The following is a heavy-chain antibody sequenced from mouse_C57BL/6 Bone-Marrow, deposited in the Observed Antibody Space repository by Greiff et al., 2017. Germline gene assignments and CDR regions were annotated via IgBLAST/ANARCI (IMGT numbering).Heavy chain of an antibody. D-gene: IGHD2-2*01. Sequence: QVQLQQPGTELVKPGASVKLSCKASGYTFTSYWMHWVKQRPGQGLEWIGNINPSNGGTNYNEKFKSKATLTVDKSSSTAYLQLSSLTSEDTAVYYCTTGKIYYGYGVPAYWGQGTLVTVSA. V-gene: IGHV1-53*01. CDR2: INPSNGGT. CDR1: GYTFTSYW. CDR3: TTGKIYYGYGVPAY. J-gene: IGHJ3*01.